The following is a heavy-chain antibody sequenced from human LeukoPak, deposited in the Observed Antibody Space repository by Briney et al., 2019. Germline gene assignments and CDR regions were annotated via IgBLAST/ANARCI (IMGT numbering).Heavy chain of an antibody. Sequence: SETLSLTCTVSGGPISSYYWSWIRQPAGKGLEWIGRIYTSGSTNYNPSLKSRVTMSVDTSKNQFSLKLSSVTAADTAVYYCARSGYSSSSTPFDYWGQGTLVTVSS. CDR2: IYTSGST. D-gene: IGHD6-13*01. CDR1: GGPISSYY. J-gene: IGHJ4*02. CDR3: ARSGYSSSSTPFDY. V-gene: IGHV4-4*07.